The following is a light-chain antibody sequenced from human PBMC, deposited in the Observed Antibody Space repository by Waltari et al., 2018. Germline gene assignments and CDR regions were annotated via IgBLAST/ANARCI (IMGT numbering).Light chain of an antibody. Sequence: QSVLTQPPSASGTPGQRVTISCSGSSSNIGSNYVYWYQQLPGTAPKLLIYRNNQRPSGFPDRFSGSKSGTSASLAISGLRSEDEADYYCAAWDDSLRRVFGGGTKLTVL. CDR3: AAWDDSLRRV. V-gene: IGLV1-47*01. CDR1: SSNIGSNY. CDR2: RNN. J-gene: IGLJ3*02.